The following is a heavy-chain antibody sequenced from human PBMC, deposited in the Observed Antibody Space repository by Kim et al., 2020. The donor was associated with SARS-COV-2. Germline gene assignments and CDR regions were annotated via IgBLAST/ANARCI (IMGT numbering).Heavy chain of an antibody. V-gene: IGHV4-39*01. CDR1: GGSISTTRYY. CDR3: TLAYSRTWFEIGVFEA. J-gene: IGHJ5*02. CDR2: IYYSGRT. Sequence: SETLSLTCTVSGGSISTTRYYWGRIGQAPGKGLEWMATIYYSGRTFYSPSFRSRVTISVDSSQTQLSLRLTTATAADTAVYYCTLAYSRTWFEIGVFEAWGQGTPVTVSS. D-gene: IGHD5-18*01.